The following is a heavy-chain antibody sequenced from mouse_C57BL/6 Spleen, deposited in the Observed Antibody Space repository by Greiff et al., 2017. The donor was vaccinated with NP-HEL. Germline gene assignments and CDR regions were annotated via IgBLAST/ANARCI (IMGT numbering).Heavy chain of an antibody. V-gene: IGHV1-4*01. CDR1: GYTFTSYT. Sequence: VQLQESGAELARPGASVKMSCKASGYTFTSYTMHWVKQRPGQGLEWIGYINPSSGYTKYNQKFKDKATLTADKSSSTAYMQLSSLTSEDSAVYYCATYGSSPYWGQGTTLTVSS. CDR3: ATYGSSPY. J-gene: IGHJ2*01. D-gene: IGHD1-1*01. CDR2: INPSSGYT.